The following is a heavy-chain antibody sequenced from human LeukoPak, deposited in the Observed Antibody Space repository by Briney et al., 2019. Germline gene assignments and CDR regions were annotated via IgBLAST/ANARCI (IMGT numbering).Heavy chain of an antibody. CDR1: GFTLSSNW. V-gene: IGHV3-74*01. CDR2: FYSDGGRT. D-gene: IGHD1-26*01. CDR3: ARSGRGGAFDI. J-gene: IGHJ3*02. Sequence: HTGGSLRLSCAGSGFTLSSNWMHWVRQAPGKGLVWVARFYSDGGRTNYADSVKGRFTISGDNAKNTQYLQMSSLRAEDTAVYYCARSGRGGAFDIWGQGTMVTVSS.